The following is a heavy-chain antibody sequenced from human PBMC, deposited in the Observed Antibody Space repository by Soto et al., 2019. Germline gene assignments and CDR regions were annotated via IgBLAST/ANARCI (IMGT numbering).Heavy chain of an antibody. J-gene: IGHJ4*02. CDR2: IYHSVST. CDR3: ARDGRWLPRTFDY. D-gene: IGHD3-10*01. CDR1: GGSISSGGYS. Sequence: SETLSLTCAVSGGSISSGGYSWRWIRQPPGKGLEWIGYIYHSVSTYYNPSLKSRVTISVDRSKNQFSLKLSSVTAADTAVYYCARDGRWLPRTFDYWGQGTLVT. V-gene: IGHV4-30-2*01.